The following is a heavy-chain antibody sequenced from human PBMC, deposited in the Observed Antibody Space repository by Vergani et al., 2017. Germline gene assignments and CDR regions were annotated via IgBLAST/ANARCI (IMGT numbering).Heavy chain of an antibody. V-gene: IGHV3-30*01. CDR1: GFTFSSYA. Sequence: QVQLVESGGGVVQPGRSLRLSCAASGFTFSSYAMHWVRQAPGKGLEWVAVISYDGSNKYYADSVKGRFTISRDNSKNTLYLQMNSLRAEDTAVYYCARMGVVRGSRDPNWFDPWSQGTLVTVSS. J-gene: IGHJ5*02. CDR3: ARMGVVRGSRDPNWFDP. D-gene: IGHD3-10*01. CDR2: ISYDGSNK.